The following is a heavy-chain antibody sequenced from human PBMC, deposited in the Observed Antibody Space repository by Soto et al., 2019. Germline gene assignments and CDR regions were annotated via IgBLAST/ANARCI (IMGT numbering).Heavy chain of an antibody. Sequence: GGSLRLSCAASGFTLSSYWMSWIRQVPGKGLEWVANTKGDGSEMYLIDSVAGRFTISRDNARNTVSLQMNNLRVEDTALYYCVRGGRGGWHFDSWGQGTLVTVSS. CDR3: VRGGRGGWHFDS. CDR2: TKGDGSEM. CDR1: GFTLSSYW. J-gene: IGHJ4*02. D-gene: IGHD6-19*01. V-gene: IGHV3-7*01.